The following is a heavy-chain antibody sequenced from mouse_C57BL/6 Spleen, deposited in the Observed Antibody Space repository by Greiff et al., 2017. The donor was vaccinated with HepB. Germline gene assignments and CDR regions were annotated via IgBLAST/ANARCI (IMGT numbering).Heavy chain of an antibody. D-gene: IGHD1-1*01. J-gene: IGHJ4*01. CDR3: AREGYYDGDYYAMDY. CDR1: GYSITSGYY. Sequence: EVQLQESGPGLVKPSQSLSLTCSVTGYSITSGYYWNWIRQFPGNKLEWMGYISYDGSNNYNPSLKNRISITRDTSKNQFCLKLNPVTTEDTATYYCAREGYYDGDYYAMDYWGQGTSVTVSS. V-gene: IGHV3-6*01. CDR2: ISYDGSN.